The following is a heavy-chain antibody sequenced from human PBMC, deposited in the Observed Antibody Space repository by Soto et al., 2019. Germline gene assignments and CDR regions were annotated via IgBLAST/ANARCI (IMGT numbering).Heavy chain of an antibody. Sequence: PGGSLRLSCEASGFTFSYFYMSWIRQAPGKGLEWISTITGDGSAVGYADSVKGRFTISRDNGKNFLFLQMNSLRYEDTAVYYCAREQWYRVDYWGQGALATVSS. D-gene: IGHD2-8*01. V-gene: IGHV3-11*01. J-gene: IGHJ4*02. CDR3: AREQWYRVDY. CDR2: ITGDGSAV. CDR1: GFTFSYFY.